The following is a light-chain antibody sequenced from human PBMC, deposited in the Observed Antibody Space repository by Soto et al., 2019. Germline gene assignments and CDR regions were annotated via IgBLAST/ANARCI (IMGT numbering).Light chain of an antibody. J-gene: IGKJ1*01. CDR1: QTVTSAY. V-gene: IGKV3-20*01. CDR3: QQYSESPRT. CDR2: AAS. Sequence: EIVLTQSPRTLSFCPWEIATLSCRASQTVTSAYMAWYQQKPGQAPNLLIYAASTRAVGIPDRFSASGSGTDFTLTISRLEPEDFAVYYCQQYSESPRTFGQGTKVDIK.